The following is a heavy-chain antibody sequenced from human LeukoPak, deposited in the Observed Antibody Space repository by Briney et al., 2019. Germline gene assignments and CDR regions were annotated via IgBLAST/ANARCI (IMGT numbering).Heavy chain of an antibody. CDR1: GFTFSSSA. CDR2: ISGSGTGT. V-gene: IGHV3-23*01. Sequence: GGSLRLSCAASGFTFSSSAMSWVRQAPGKGLYWVSAISGSGTGTYYADSVKGRFTISRDNSKNTLYLEMNSLRAEDTAVYYCAKEGGTGTRFDYWGQGTLVTISS. J-gene: IGHJ4*02. CDR3: AKEGGTGTRFDY. D-gene: IGHD1-7*01.